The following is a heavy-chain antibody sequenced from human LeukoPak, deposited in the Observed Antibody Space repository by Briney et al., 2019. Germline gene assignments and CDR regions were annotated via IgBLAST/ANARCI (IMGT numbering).Heavy chain of an antibody. CDR1: GGSISSSSYY. Sequence: PSETLSLTCTVSGGSISSSSYYWGWLRQPPGKGLEWIGSIYYSGSTYYNPSLKSRVTISVDTSKNQFSLKLSSVPAADTAVYYCARSPTIYYDSSGYGACDIWGQGTMVTVSS. CDR3: ARSPTIYYDSSGYGACDI. CDR2: IYYSGST. J-gene: IGHJ3*02. D-gene: IGHD3-22*01. V-gene: IGHV4-39*01.